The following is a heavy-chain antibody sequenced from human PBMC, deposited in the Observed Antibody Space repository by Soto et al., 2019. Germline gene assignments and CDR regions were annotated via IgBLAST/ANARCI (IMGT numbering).Heavy chain of an antibody. CDR3: ASRYSLVRFLEWDYYYGMDV. J-gene: IGHJ6*02. CDR1: GFTFSSYW. D-gene: IGHD3-3*01. V-gene: IGHV3-74*01. Sequence: HPGGSLRLSCAASGFTFSSYWMHWVRQAPGKGLVWVSRINSDGSSTSYADSVKGRFTISRDNAKNTLYLQMNSLRAEDTAVYYCASRYSLVRFLEWDYYYGMDVWGQGTTVTVSS. CDR2: INSDGSST.